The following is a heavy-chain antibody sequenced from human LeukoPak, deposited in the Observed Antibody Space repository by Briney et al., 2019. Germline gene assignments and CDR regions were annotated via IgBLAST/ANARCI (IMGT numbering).Heavy chain of an antibody. D-gene: IGHD6-13*01. J-gene: IGHJ5*02. V-gene: IGHV1-24*01. CDR3: ATEQAGYSSSWYRNWFDP. CDR1: GYTLTELS. CDR2: FDPEDGET. Sequence: ASVKVSCKVSGYTLTELSMHWVRQAPGKGLEWMGGFDPEDGETIYAQKFQGRVTMTEDTSTATAYMELSSLRSEDTAVYYCATEQAGYSSSWYRNWFDPWGQGTLVTVSS.